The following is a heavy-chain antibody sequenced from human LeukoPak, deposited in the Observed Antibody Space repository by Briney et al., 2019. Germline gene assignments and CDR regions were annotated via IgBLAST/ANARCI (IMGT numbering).Heavy chain of an antibody. CDR2: IKDDGSEK. J-gene: IGHJ4*02. CDR3: ARARIDY. V-gene: IGHV3-7*04. CDR1: GFTFSSYW. Sequence: PGGSLRLSCVGSGFTFSSYWMTCVRQAPGKGLEWVANIKDDGSEKYSVDSVKGRFTISRDNAKNLLYLQMSSLTAEDTAVYYCARARIDYWGQGTLVTVSS. D-gene: IGHD1-14*01.